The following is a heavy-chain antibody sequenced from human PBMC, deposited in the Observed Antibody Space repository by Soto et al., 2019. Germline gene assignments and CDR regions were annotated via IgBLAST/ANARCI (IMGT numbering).Heavy chain of an antibody. CDR3: TSAYYYGSGSYSKNYYYYYYGMDV. V-gene: IGHV3-49*04. CDR1: GFTFGDYA. D-gene: IGHD3-10*01. J-gene: IGHJ6*02. Sequence: GGSLRLSCTASGFTFGDYAMSWVRQAPGKGLEWVGFIRSKAYGGTTEYAASVKGRFTISRDDSKSIAYLQMNSLKTEDTAVYYCTSAYYYGSGSYSKNYYYYYYGMDVWGQGTPVTVSS. CDR2: IRSKAYGGTT.